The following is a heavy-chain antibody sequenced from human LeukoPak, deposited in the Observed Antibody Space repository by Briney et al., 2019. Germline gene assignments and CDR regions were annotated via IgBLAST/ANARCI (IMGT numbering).Heavy chain of an antibody. Sequence: SETLSLTCAVSGGSVSSGSYYWSWIRQPAGKGLEWIGYIYYSGSTNYNPSLKSRVTISVDTSKNQFSLKLSSVTAADTAVYYCARSDRVPAAIVGYYGMDVWGKGTTVTVSS. CDR1: GGSVSSGSYY. V-gene: IGHV4-61*01. CDR2: IYYSGST. J-gene: IGHJ6*04. D-gene: IGHD2-2*02. CDR3: ARSDRVPAAIVGYYGMDV.